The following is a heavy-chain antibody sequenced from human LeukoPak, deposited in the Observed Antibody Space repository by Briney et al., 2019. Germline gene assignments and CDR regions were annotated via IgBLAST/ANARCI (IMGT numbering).Heavy chain of an antibody. V-gene: IGHV3-21*04. CDR3: AKETSHYYDTSGYPTYYLDN. CDR2: ISSGSSYI. Sequence: PGGSLRLSCTVSGFTFSNYNLNWVRQAPGKGLEWVSSISSGSSYIYYADSVKGRFTISRDNSKNTLYLQMNSLRAEDTAVYYCAKETSHYYDTSGYPTYYLDNWGQGTLVTVSS. CDR1: GFTFSNYN. D-gene: IGHD3-22*01. J-gene: IGHJ4*02.